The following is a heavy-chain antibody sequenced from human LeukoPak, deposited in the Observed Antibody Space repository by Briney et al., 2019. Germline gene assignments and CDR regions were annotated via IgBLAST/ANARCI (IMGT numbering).Heavy chain of an antibody. J-gene: IGHJ4*02. V-gene: IGHV4-59*01. CDR1: GGSISIYY. Sequence: SETLSLTCTVSGGSISIYYWSWVRQPPGKGLEWIGYIYYSGSTNYNPSLKSRVTISVDTSKNQFSLKLSSVTAADTAVYYCARVPTYDYVWGSYRYSPDPFFDYWGQGTLVTVSS. CDR3: ARVPTYDYVWGSYRYSPDPFFDY. D-gene: IGHD3-16*02. CDR2: IYYSGST.